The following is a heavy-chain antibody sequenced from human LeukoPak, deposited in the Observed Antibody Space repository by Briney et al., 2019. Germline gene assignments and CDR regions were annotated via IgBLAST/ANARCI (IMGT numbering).Heavy chain of an antibody. V-gene: IGHV3-9*01. CDR2: INWNGGGT. CDR3: AKHLTATNTYIFFGLDV. Sequence: GGSLRLSCAATGFSLKDYGMHWVRQPPGKGLEWVSAINWNGGGTDYADSVKGRFTISRDNAKNSLYLQLSSLRPEDPALYYCAKHLTATNTYIFFGLDVWGQGTSVTVSS. J-gene: IGHJ6*02. D-gene: IGHD1-26*01. CDR1: GFSLKDYG.